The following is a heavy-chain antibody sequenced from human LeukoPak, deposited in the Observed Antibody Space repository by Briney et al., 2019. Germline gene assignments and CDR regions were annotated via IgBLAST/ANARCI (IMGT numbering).Heavy chain of an antibody. D-gene: IGHD3-9*01. V-gene: IGHV3-30*18. CDR3: AKDTNYDILDY. J-gene: IGHJ4*02. CDR2: ISYDGSNK. CDR1: GFTFSSYG. Sequence: GGSLRLSCAASGFTFSSYGMHWVRQAPGKGLEWVAVISYDGSNKYYADSVKGRFTISRDNSKNTLYLQMNSLRAKDTAVYYCAKDTNYDILDYWGQGTLVTASS.